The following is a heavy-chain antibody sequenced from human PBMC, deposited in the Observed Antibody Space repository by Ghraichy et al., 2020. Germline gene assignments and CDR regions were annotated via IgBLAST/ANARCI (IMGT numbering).Heavy chain of an antibody. D-gene: IGHD4-17*01. CDR3: VRDRAKQYGEAAETYCYFDL. CDR1: GFTVSNYY. V-gene: IGHV3-66*03. CDR2: IYPRGSA. J-gene: IGHJ2*01. Sequence: GGSLRLSCAASGFTVSNYYMNWVRQPAGMGLEWISVIYPRGSAYYGESAKGRFTVSRDNSKNTVFLQMNYLRPDDTAVYFCVRDRAKQYGEAAETYCYFDLWGRGAQITVSS.